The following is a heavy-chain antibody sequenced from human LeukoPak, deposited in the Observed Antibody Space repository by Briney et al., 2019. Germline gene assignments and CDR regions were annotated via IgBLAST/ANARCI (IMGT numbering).Heavy chain of an antibody. J-gene: IGHJ4*02. V-gene: IGHV1-69*06. CDR1: GGTFSSYA. D-gene: IGHD6-19*01. Sequence: GASLKVSCKASGGTFSSYAFSWVRQAPGQGLEWMGGIIPIFGTANYAQKFQVRVTITADTSTSTAYMALSSLRSDGTAVYYCARGSRTGWYYFDYWGQGTLVTVSS. CDR2: IIPIFGTA. CDR3: ARGSRTGWYYFDY.